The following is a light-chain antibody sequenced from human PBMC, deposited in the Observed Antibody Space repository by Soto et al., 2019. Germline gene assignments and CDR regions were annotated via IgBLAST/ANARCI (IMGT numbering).Light chain of an antibody. V-gene: IGKV3-15*01. CDR1: QCFSSD. CDR3: QQYNNWPRT. J-gene: IGKJ1*01. Sequence: EIVMPQSQATLSASPGERATLSRMASQCFSSDFAWYRKKPGQAPRLLIYGASTRATGIPARFSGSGSGTEFTLTINSLQSEDFAVYYCQQYNNWPRTFGQGTKVDIK. CDR2: GAS.